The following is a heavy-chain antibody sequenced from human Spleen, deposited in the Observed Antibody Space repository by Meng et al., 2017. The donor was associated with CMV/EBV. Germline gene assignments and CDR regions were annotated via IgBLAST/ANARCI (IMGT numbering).Heavy chain of an antibody. D-gene: IGHD3-22*01. J-gene: IGHJ4*02. V-gene: IGHV1-2*02. CDR1: GNRFTRNG. CDR3: ARDDSSGFYTY. Sequence: ASVKVSCKAPGNRFTRNGLIWVRQAPGQGLEWMGWINPNSGGTNYAQKFQGRVTMTRDTSISTAYMELSRLRSDDTAVYYCARDDSSGFYTYWGQGTLVTVSS. CDR2: INPNSGGT.